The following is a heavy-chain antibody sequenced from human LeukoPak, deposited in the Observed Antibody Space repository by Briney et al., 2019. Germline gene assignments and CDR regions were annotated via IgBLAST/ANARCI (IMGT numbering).Heavy chain of an antibody. D-gene: IGHD2-21*01. CDR3: ASLQSRWCFDY. CDR1: GGSITTDY. CDR2: IYYTGST. V-gene: IGHV4-59*01. J-gene: IGHJ4*02. Sequence: SETLSLTCTVSGGSITTDYWSWIRQPAGKGLEWIGYIYYTGSTNYSPSLKSRVTISEGTSKNQISLKLTSVTAADTAVYYCASLQSRWCFDYRGQGTLVTVSS.